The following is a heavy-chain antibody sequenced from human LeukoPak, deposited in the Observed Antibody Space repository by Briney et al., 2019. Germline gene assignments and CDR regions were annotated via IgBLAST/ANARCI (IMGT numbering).Heavy chain of an antibody. CDR3: ARSGLGYCSGGSCYSGYYYYMDV. CDR1: GGSISSSSYY. J-gene: IGHJ6*03. V-gene: IGHV4-39*01. CDR2: IYYSGST. D-gene: IGHD2-15*01. Sequence: SETLSLTCTVSGGSISSSSYYWGWIRQPPGKGLEWFGSIYYSGSTYYNQSLKSRVIISVDTSKNQFSLKLSSVTAADTAVYYCARSGLGYCSGGSCYSGYYYYMDVWGKGTTVTISS.